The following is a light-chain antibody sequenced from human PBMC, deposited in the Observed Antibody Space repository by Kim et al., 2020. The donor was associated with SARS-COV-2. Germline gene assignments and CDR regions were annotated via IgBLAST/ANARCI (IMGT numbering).Light chain of an antibody. J-gene: IGLJ3*02. CDR3: SSSAGSNNLV. V-gene: IGLV2-8*01. Sequence: GQSVTISCSGISSDVGDYPYVSWDQQHPGRAPKLIIYEVKYRPSGVPARFSGSKSGDTASLTVSGLQAEDEADYYCSSSAGSNNLVFGGGTQLTVL. CDR1: SSDVGDYPY. CDR2: EVK.